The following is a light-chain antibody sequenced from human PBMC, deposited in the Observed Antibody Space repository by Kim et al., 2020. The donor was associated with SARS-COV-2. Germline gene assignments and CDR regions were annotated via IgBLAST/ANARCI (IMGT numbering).Light chain of an antibody. CDR3: QQYNNWPYT. CDR1: QSVSSS. CDR2: GAS. V-gene: IGKV3-15*01. J-gene: IGKJ2*01. Sequence: EIVMTQSPATLSVSPGERATLSCRASQSVSSSLGWYQQRPGQAPRLLIYGASTRATNIPVRFSASGSGTEFTLTISSLQSEDSAVYYCQQYNNWPYTFGQGTKLEI.